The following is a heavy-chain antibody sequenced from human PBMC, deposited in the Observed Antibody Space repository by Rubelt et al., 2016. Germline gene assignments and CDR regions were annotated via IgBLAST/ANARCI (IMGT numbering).Heavy chain of an antibody. D-gene: IGHD4-17*01. V-gene: IGHV2-5*01. Sequence: QITLKESGPTLVKPTQTLTLTCTFSGFSLSTSGVGVGWIRQPPGKALEWLALIYWNDDKRYSPSLKSRLTITKDTSKNQVVLTMTKMDPVDTATYYCAHSGVDGDWKEYYYYGMDVWGQGTTVTVSS. J-gene: IGHJ6*02. CDR3: AHSGVDGDWKEYYYYGMDV. CDR1: GFSLSTSGVG. CDR2: IYWNDDK.